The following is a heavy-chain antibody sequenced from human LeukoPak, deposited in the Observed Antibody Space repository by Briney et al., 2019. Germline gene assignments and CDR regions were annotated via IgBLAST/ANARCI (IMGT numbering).Heavy chain of an antibody. J-gene: IGHJ4*02. D-gene: IGHD3-9*01. CDR1: GGSISSSSTY. CDR2: IYYSGTT. CDR3: ASRKGIDWSIDY. V-gene: IGHV4-39*01. Sequence: PAETLSLTCAVSGGSISSSSTYWGWIRQPPGQGLEWIGNIYYSGTTYYNPSLKSRVTISVDTSKNQFSLRLSSVTAADTAVYYCASRKGIDWSIDYWGQGTLVTVSS.